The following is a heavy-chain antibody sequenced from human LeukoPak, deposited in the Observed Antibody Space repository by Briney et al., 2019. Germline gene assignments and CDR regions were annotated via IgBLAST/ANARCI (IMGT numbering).Heavy chain of an antibody. Sequence: GESLKISCKGSGYSFTNYWIGWVRQMPGKGLEWMGIIHPGDSGTRYSPSFQGQVTMSVDESITTAYLQWSSLRASDSALYYCARGGSYRYGSSDYWGQGTLVTVSS. J-gene: IGHJ4*02. CDR3: ARGGSYRYGSSDY. V-gene: IGHV5-51*01. CDR1: GYSFTNYW. D-gene: IGHD5-18*01. CDR2: IHPGDSGT.